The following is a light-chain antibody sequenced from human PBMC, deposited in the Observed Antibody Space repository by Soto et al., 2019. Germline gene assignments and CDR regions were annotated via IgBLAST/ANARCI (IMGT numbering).Light chain of an antibody. Sequence: QSVLTQPPSASGTPGQRVTISCSGGSSNIGSHTVNWYRQLPGTAPKLLIFSINQRPSGVPDRFSGSKSGTSVSLAIRGLQSDDEAEYFCAAWDATLKAYVFGTGTKLT. CDR2: SIN. J-gene: IGLJ1*01. V-gene: IGLV1-44*01. CDR3: AAWDATLKAYV. CDR1: SSNIGSHT.